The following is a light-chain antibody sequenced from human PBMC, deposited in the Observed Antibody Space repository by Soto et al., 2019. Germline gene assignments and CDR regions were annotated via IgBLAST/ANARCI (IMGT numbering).Light chain of an antibody. CDR1: SSNIGSNP. CDR2: TNN. Sequence: QSVLTQPPSASGTPGQRVTISCSGSSSNIGSNPVNWYQQLPGTAPKLLIYTNNQRPSGVPDRFSGSKSGTSASLAISGFQSEDEADYYCAAWDDSLNGYVFGTGTKLTVL. V-gene: IGLV1-44*01. J-gene: IGLJ1*01. CDR3: AAWDDSLNGYV.